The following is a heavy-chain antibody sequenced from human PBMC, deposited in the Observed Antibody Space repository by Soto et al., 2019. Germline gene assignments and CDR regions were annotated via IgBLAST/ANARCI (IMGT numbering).Heavy chain of an antibody. J-gene: IGHJ6*02. CDR2: TYYRSKWYN. CDR1: GDSVSSNSAA. CDR3: ARVSYDSSGYYYDGIPLDGMDV. V-gene: IGHV6-1*01. D-gene: IGHD3-22*01. Sequence: SQTLSLTCAISGDSVSSNSAAWNWIRQSPSRGLEWLGRTYYRSKWYNDYAVSVKSRITINPDTSKNQFSLQLNSVTPEDTAVYYCARVSYDSSGYYYDGIPLDGMDVRGQGTTVTVSS.